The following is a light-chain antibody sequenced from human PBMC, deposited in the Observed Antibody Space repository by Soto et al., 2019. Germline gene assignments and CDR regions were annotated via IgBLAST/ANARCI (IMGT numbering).Light chain of an antibody. CDR2: AAS. J-gene: IGKJ4*01. CDR1: QSLNFNF. CDR3: QQYGVSPT. Sequence: EIVLTQSPGTLSLFPGERATVSCTASQSLNFNFLGWYQKKSGQAPRLLIYAASTRATGIPDRLSGSGSGIDFTLTISRLEPEDSAVYYCQQYGVSPTFGGGTKVEIK. V-gene: IGKV3-20*01.